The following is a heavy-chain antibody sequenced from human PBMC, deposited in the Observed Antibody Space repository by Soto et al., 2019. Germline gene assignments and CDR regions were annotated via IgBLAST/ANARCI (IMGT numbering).Heavy chain of an antibody. CDR1: GYTFTSYW. Sequence: GESLKISCKGSGYTFTSYWIGWVRQMPGEGLEWMGVIYPSDSDIKYSPSFQGKVTISADKSITTAYLQWSSLKAADTAMYYCVRSGTSSGRFSDYWGQGTLVTVSS. CDR3: VRSGTSSGRFSDY. V-gene: IGHV5-51*01. CDR2: IYPSDSDI. J-gene: IGHJ4*02. D-gene: IGHD2-15*01.